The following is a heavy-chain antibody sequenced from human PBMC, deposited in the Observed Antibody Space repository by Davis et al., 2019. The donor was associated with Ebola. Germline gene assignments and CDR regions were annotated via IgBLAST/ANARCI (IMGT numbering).Heavy chain of an antibody. CDR3: ARIQDYGMDV. J-gene: IGHJ6*04. V-gene: IGHV3-53*01. Sequence: GGSLRLSCAASGFTFSSYSMNWVRQAPGKGLEWVSVIYSGGSTYYADSVKGRFTISRDNSKNTLYLQMNSLRAEDTAVYYCARIQDYGMDVWGKGTTVTVSS. D-gene: IGHD5-18*01. CDR2: IYSGGST. CDR1: GFTFSSYS.